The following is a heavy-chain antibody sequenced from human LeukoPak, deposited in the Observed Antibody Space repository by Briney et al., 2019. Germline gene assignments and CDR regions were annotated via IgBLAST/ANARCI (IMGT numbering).Heavy chain of an antibody. CDR1: GYTFTSYG. V-gene: IGHV1-18*01. D-gene: IGHD3-10*01. Sequence: ASVKVSCKASGYTFTSYGISWVRQAPGQGLEWMGWISAYNGNTNYAQRLQGRVTMTTDTSTSTAYMELRSLRSDDTAVYYCARVMTMVRGVIRSYYYYYYMDVWGKGTTVTISS. J-gene: IGHJ6*03. CDR2: ISAYNGNT. CDR3: ARVMTMVRGVIRSYYYYYYMDV.